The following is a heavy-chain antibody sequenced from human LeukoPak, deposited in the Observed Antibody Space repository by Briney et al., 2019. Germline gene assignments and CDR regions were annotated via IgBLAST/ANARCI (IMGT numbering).Heavy chain of an antibody. Sequence: GGSLRLSCAASGFTVSSNEMNWVRQAPGKGLEWVSYISSSGSTIYYADSVKGRFTISRDNAKNSLYLQMNSLRAEDTAVYYCAELGITMIGGVWGKGTTVTISS. V-gene: IGHV3-48*03. CDR3: AELGITMIGGV. CDR1: GFTVSSNE. D-gene: IGHD3-10*02. CDR2: ISSSGSTI. J-gene: IGHJ6*04.